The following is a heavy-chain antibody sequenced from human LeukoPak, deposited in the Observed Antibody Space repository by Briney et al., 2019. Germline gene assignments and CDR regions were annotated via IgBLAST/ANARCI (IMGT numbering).Heavy chain of an antibody. Sequence: GGSLRLSCVASGFTFSKYTLSWIRQPPGKGLEWVAGIYGGGSGTTFYAESVRGRFTISRDNSRTTLYLQMNSLRDEDTAVYYCAKDWTVYGAWDIDYWGQGTRITVSS. J-gene: IGHJ4*02. CDR1: GFTFSKYT. CDR2: IYGGGSGTT. V-gene: IGHV3-23*01. D-gene: IGHD3/OR15-3a*01. CDR3: AKDWTVYGAWDIDY.